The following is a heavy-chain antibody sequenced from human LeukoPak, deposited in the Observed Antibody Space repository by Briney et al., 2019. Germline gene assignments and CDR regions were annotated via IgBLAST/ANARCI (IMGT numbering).Heavy chain of an antibody. CDR1: GGSISSGDYY. CDR2: IYYSGST. D-gene: IGHD2-2*01. J-gene: IGHJ6*02. V-gene: IGHV4-30-4*01. Sequence: PSETLSLTCTVSGGSISSGDYYWSWIRQPPGKGLEWIGYIYYSGSTYYNPSLKSRVTISVDTSKNQFSLKLSSVTAADTAVYYCARGDIVVVLTSRYYYYGMDVWGQGTTVTVSS. CDR3: ARGDIVVVLTSRYYYYGMDV.